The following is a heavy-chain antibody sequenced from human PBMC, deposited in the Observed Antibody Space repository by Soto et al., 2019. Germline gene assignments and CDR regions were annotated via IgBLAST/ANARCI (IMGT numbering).Heavy chain of an antibody. V-gene: IGHV1-18*01. CDR2: ISAYNGNT. D-gene: IGHD3-10*01. CDR3: ARDVGQFRPVDY. Sequence: ASVTVSCQASGYTITSYGISWVRQAPGQGLEWMGWISAYNGNTNYAQKLQGRVTMTTDTSTSTAYMELRSLRSDDTAVYYCARDVGQFRPVDYWGRGTLVTVSS. CDR1: GYTITSYG. J-gene: IGHJ4*02.